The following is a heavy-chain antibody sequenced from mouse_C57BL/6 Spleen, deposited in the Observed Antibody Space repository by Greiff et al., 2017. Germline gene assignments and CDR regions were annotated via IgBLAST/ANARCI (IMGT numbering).Heavy chain of an antibody. CDR2: INPSTGGT. CDR1: GYSFTGYY. Sequence: EVQLQQSGPELVKPGASVKISCKASGYSFTGYYMNWVKQSPEKSLECIGEINPSTGGTTYNQKFKAKATLTVDKSSSTAYMQLKSLTSEDSAVYYCARTTVVASLYWYFDVWGTGTTVTVSS. D-gene: IGHD1-1*01. V-gene: IGHV1-42*01. CDR3: ARTTVVASLYWYFDV. J-gene: IGHJ1*03.